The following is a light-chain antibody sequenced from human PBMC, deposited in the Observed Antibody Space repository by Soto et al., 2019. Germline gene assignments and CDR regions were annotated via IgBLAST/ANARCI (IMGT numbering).Light chain of an antibody. V-gene: IGKV3-20*01. Sequence: DIVLTQSPGTLSLSPGERATLSCRASQTVSSNNLAWYQQKRGQAPRLRIYGASSRAAAIPDRFRGSGSGTYFTLIISSLAPEDLAVDYGQQYGSSPFTFGPGTAVDIK. CDR3: QQYGSSPFT. J-gene: IGKJ3*01. CDR2: GAS. CDR1: QTVSSNN.